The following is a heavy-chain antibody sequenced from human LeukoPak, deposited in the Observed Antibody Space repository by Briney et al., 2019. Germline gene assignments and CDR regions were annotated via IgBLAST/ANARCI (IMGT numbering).Heavy chain of an antibody. J-gene: IGHJ4*02. CDR2: ISDTGNT. CDR3: AKAPVTTCRGAFCYPFDY. CDR1: GFTLSSYA. D-gene: IGHD2-15*01. V-gene: IGHV3-23*01. Sequence: PWGSLRLSCAASGFTLSSYAMSWVRQAPGKGLEWVSAISDTGNTYHADSVKGRFTISRDSSKNTLFLQMNRLRPEDAAVYYCAKAPVTTCRGAFCYPFDYWGLGTLVTVSS.